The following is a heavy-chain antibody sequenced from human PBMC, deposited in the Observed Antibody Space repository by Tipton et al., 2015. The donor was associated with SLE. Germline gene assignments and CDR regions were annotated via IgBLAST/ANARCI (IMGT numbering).Heavy chain of an antibody. CDR1: GFTFSSYS. J-gene: IGHJ3*02. V-gene: IGHV3-21*01. CDR3: ARDKYSSSSDAFDI. D-gene: IGHD6-6*01. Sequence: SLRLSCAASGFTFSSYSMNWVRQAPGKGLEWVSSISSSSRYIYYADSVKGRFTISRDNANNSLFLQMNSLRAEDTAVYYCARDKYSSSSDAFDIWGQGTMVTV. CDR2: ISSSSRYI.